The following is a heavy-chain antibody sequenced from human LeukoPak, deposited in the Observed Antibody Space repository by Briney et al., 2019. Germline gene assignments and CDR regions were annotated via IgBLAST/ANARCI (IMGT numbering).Heavy chain of an antibody. J-gene: IGHJ4*02. CDR1: GGTFSSYA. CDR2: ISAYNGNT. Sequence: ASVTVSCKASGGTFSSYAISWVRQAPGQGLEWMGWISAYNGNTNYAQKLQGRVTMTTDTSTSTAYMELRSLRSDDTAVYYCARFAFLPAARVGYFDYWGQGTLVTVSS. CDR3: ARFAFLPAARVGYFDY. V-gene: IGHV1-18*01. D-gene: IGHD2-2*01.